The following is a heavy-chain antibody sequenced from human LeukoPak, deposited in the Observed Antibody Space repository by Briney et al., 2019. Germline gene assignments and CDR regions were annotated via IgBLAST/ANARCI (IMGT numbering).Heavy chain of an antibody. Sequence: GGPLRLSCAASGFTFSNYAMSWVRQAPGRGREWVSSTSGSGGSTYYADSVKGQFTISRDNSKNTLYLQMNSLRAEDTAVYYCAKEEWLLAVYFDYWGQGTPVTVSS. CDR2: TSGSGGST. J-gene: IGHJ4*02. V-gene: IGHV3-23*01. CDR1: GFTFSNYA. D-gene: IGHD3-3*01. CDR3: AKEEWLLAVYFDY.